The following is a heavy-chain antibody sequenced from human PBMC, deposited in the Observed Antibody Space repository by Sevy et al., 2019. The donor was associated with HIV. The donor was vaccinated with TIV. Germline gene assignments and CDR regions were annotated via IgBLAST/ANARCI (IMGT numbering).Heavy chain of an antibody. V-gene: IGHV1-58*01. D-gene: IGHD3-16*01. CDR3: VTEDMPRFGGTWRVFDM. CDR1: GFTFTSSA. Sequence: ASVKVSCKASGFTFTSSAVQWVRQARGQRLEWIGWVVVGSGVTDYAQNFQERVTITTDMSTKTAYMELRSLTSEDTAVYYHVTEDMPRFGGTWRVFDMWGQGTMVTVSS. J-gene: IGHJ3*02. CDR2: VVVGSGVT.